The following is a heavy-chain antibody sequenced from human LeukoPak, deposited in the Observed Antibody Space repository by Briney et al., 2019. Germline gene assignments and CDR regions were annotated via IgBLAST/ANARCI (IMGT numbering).Heavy chain of an antibody. CDR2: INQDGSEK. D-gene: IGHD1-26*01. J-gene: IGHJ4*02. CDR1: AFTFSRYW. V-gene: IGHV3-7*04. Sequence: GGSLRLSCAVSAFTFSRYWMSWVRQAPGKGLEWVANINQDGSEKYYVDSVKGRFTISRDNAMNSLSLQMNSLRDEDTAVYYCAREIPGGATALDSWGQGTLVTVSS. CDR3: AREIPGGATALDS.